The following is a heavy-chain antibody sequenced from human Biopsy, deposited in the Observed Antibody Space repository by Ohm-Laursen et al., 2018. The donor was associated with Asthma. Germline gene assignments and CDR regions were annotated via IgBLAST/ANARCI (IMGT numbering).Heavy chain of an antibody. CDR1: GFKFDEYT. J-gene: IGHJ4*02. V-gene: IGHV3-9*01. CDR3: AKVRSDWVITESFDY. CDR2: ISWNSATI. Sequence: SSLRLSCTASGFKFDEYTMHWVRQAPGKGLEWVSGISWNSATIGYADSVEGRFTISRDNAKNSVSLHMDSLRPEGTAFYYCAKVRSDWVITESFDYWGQGVLVTVSS. D-gene: IGHD3-22*01.